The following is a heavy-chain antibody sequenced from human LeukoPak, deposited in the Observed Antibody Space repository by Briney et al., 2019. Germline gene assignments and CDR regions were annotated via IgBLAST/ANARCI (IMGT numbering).Heavy chain of an antibody. V-gene: IGHV4-31*03. CDR2: IYYSGST. J-gene: IGHJ5*02. CDR1: GGSISSGNYY. D-gene: IGHD3-10*01. Sequence: SETLSLTCTVSGGSISSGNYYWSWIRQHRGKGLEWIGYIYYSGSTYYNPSLKSRVTISVDTSKNQFSLKLSSVTAADTAMYYCAGSGYYGSGNYYPSWGQGTLVTVSS. CDR3: AGSGYYGSGNYYPS.